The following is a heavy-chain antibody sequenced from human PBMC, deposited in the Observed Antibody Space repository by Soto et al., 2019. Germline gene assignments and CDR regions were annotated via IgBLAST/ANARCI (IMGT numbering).Heavy chain of an antibody. CDR2: ISAGGGTT. J-gene: IGHJ5*02. V-gene: IGHV3-23*01. Sequence: GGSLRLSCAASGDTFSSNAMSWIRQAPGKGLEWVSAISAGGGTTSYSDSVKGRFTISRDNSKNTLYLQMSTLKAEDTAVYYCAKDIRCRWTKNWFDPWGQGTLVTVSS. CDR3: AKDIRCRWTKNWFDP. CDR1: GDTFSSNA. D-gene: IGHD2-8*01.